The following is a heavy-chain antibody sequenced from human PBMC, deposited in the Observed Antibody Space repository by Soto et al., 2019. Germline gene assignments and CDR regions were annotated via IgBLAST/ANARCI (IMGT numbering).Heavy chain of an antibody. Sequence: GGSLSLSCAASGFTFRFYWMSWVRQAPGKGLEWLGTIKLDASEKKYVDSVKGRFTMSRDNAKNSLYLQMDSLRAEDTAVYYCARGLKGWGDCYHPLCGMDAWGQGTTVTV. CDR2: IKLDASEK. CDR1: GFTFRFYW. D-gene: IGHD2-21*02. V-gene: IGHV3-7*01. J-gene: IGHJ6*02. CDR3: ARGLKGWGDCYHPLCGMDA.